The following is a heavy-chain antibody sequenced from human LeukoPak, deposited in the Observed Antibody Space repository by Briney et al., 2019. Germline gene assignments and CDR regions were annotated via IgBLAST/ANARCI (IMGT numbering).Heavy chain of an antibody. CDR2: IYTSGST. CDR1: GGSISSYY. V-gene: IGHV4-4*07. D-gene: IGHD6-13*01. CDR3: ARDSRSSSWYSWFDP. J-gene: IGHJ5*02. Sequence: PSETLSLTCTVSGGSISSYYWSWIRQPAGKGLEWIRRIYTSGSTNYNPSLKSRVTMSVDTSKNQFSLKLSSVTAADTAVYYCARDSRSSSWYSWFDPWGQGTLVTVSS.